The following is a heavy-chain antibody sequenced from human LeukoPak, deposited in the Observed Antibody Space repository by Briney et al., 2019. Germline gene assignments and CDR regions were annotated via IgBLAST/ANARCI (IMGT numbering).Heavy chain of an antibody. CDR1: GASISSYY. V-gene: IGHV4-59*01. D-gene: IGHD6-13*01. J-gene: IGHJ4*02. Sequence: PSETLSLTCTVSGASISSYYWSWIRQPPGKGLEWIGYIFYSGSTLYNPSLQSRVTISVDTSKNQFSLKLTSVTAADTAVYYCASGPYPAAGTDHQFDYWGQGILVTLSS. CDR2: IFYSGST. CDR3: ASGPYPAAGTDHQFDY.